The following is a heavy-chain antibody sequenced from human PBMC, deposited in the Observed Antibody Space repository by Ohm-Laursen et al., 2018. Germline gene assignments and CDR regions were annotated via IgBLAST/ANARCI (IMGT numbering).Heavy chain of an antibody. CDR2: MNPNSGNT. CDR3: ARVPRKAMVRGVGWFDP. Sequence: ASVKVSCKASGYIFTSYDINWVRQATGQGLEWMGWMNPNSGNTGYAQKFQGRVTMTRNTSISTAYMELSSLRSEDTAVYYCARVPRKAMVRGVGWFDPWGQGTLVTVSS. V-gene: IGHV1-8*01. CDR1: GYIFTSYD. D-gene: IGHD3-10*01. J-gene: IGHJ5*02.